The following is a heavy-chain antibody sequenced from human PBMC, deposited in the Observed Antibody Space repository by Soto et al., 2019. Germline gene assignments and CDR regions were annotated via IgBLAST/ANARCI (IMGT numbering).Heavy chain of an antibody. D-gene: IGHD5-18*01. J-gene: IGHJ4*02. Sequence: GGSLRLSCAASGFTFSSYAMSWVRQAPGKGLEWVPAISGSGGSTYYADSVKGRFTISRDNSKNTLYLQMNSLRAEDTAVYYCAKDNGLWFLSYFDYWGQGTLVTVSS. CDR3: AKDNGLWFLSYFDY. CDR1: GFTFSSYA. V-gene: IGHV3-23*01. CDR2: ISGSGGST.